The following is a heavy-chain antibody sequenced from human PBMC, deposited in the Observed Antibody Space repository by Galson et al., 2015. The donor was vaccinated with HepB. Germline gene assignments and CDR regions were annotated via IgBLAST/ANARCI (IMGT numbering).Heavy chain of an antibody. D-gene: IGHD3-3*01. V-gene: IGHV4-34*01. Sequence: ETLSLTCAVYGGSFSGYYWSWIRQPPGKGLEWIGEINHSGSTNYNPSLKSRVTISVDTSKNQFSLKLSSVTAADTAVYYCARVDFWSGYLVFWGQGTLVTVSS. CDR1: GGSFSGYY. CDR2: INHSGST. CDR3: ARVDFWSGYLVF. J-gene: IGHJ4*02.